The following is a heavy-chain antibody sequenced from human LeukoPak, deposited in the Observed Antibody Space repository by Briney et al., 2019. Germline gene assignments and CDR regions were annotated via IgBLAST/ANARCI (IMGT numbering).Heavy chain of an antibody. Sequence: GESLKISCKDSGYSFTNYWIGWVRQMPGKGLEWMGIIFPGDSGTRYSPSFQGQVTISADKSISTAYLQWSSLRASDTAMYYCARGMTTLTYDAFGIWGQGTMVTVSS. J-gene: IGHJ3*02. D-gene: IGHD4-11*01. CDR1: GYSFTNYW. CDR2: IFPGDSGT. V-gene: IGHV5-51*01. CDR3: ARGMTTLTYDAFGI.